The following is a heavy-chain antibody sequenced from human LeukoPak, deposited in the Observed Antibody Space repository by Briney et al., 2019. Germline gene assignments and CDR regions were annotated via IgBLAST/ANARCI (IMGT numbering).Heavy chain of an antibody. D-gene: IGHD4-17*01. CDR3: AREAYGDYVVY. V-gene: IGHV4-30-4*01. CDR1: GGSISSGDYY. CDR2: IYYSGST. J-gene: IGHJ4*02. Sequence: PSETLSLTCTVSGGSISSGDYYWSWIRQPPGEGLEWIGYIYYSGSTYYNPSLKSRVTISVDTSKNQFSLKLSSVTAADTAVYYCAREAYGDYVVYWGQGTLVTVSS.